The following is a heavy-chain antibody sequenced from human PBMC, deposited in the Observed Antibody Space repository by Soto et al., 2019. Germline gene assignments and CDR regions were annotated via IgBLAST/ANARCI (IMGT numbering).Heavy chain of an antibody. J-gene: IGHJ2*01. CDR2: IVVGSGNT. CDR3: AAPDPGDYWHFDL. CDR1: GFPFSRSA. Sequence: QLQLVQSGPEVKKPGTSVKVSCKASGFPFSRSAVQWVRQARGQRLEWIGGIVVGSGNTKYAQKFQERVTIARDMSTSTAYMELSSLRSEDTAVYYGAAPDPGDYWHFDLWGRGTVVTVSS. D-gene: IGHD4-17*01. V-gene: IGHV1-58*01.